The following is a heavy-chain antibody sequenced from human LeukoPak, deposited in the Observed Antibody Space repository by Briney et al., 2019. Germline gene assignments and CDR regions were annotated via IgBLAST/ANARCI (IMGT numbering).Heavy chain of an antibody. CDR3: ARDIDYRIDY. Sequence: GGSLRLSCAASGFTFSSYWMHWVRQAPGKGLVWVSRITNDGRRTTYADSVKGRFTISRDNAKNTLYLQMNSLRAGDTAVYYCARDIDYRIDYWGQGTLVTVSS. J-gene: IGHJ4*02. V-gene: IGHV3-74*01. CDR1: GFTFSSYW. D-gene: IGHD4-11*01. CDR2: ITNDGRRT.